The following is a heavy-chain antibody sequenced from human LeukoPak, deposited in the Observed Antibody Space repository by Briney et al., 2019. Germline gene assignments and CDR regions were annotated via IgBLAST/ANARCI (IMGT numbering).Heavy chain of an antibody. D-gene: IGHD3-22*01. V-gene: IGHV4-34*01. J-gene: IGHJ4*02. CDR1: GGSFSGYY. CDR3: ARGHYYDSSGYRALDY. CDR2: INHSGST. Sequence: SETLSLTCAVYGGSFSGYYWSWIRQPPGKELEWIGEINHSGSTNYNPSLKSRVTISVDTSKNQFSLKLSSVTAADTAVYYCARGHYYDSSGYRALDYWGQGTLVTVSS.